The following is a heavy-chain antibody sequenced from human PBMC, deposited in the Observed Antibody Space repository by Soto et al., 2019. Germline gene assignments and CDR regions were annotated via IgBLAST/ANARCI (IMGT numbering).Heavy chain of an antibody. CDR1: GYSFTSYW. V-gene: IGHV5-51*01. CDR2: IYPGDSDT. D-gene: IGHD6-13*01. CDR3: ARAVNSGWFYYGMDV. Sequence: GESLKISCQGSGYSFTSYWIAWVRQMPGKGLEWMGIIYPGDSDTRYSPSFQGQVTISVDKSISTAYPQWSSLKASDTAMYYCARAVNSGWFYYGMDVWGQGTTVTVSS. J-gene: IGHJ6*02.